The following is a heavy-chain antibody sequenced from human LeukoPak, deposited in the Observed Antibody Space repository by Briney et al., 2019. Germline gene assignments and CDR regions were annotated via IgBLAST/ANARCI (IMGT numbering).Heavy chain of an antibody. D-gene: IGHD2/OR15-2a*01. CDR1: GYTFTGYH. CDR2: INPNSGGT. Sequence: GASVKVSCKASGYTFTGYHVHWVRQAPGQGLEWMGWINPNSGGTKYAQKFEGRITMTRDTTITTAYMELNRLTSDDTALYFCAREIYDGFDIWGQETMVTVSS. V-gene: IGHV1-2*02. J-gene: IGHJ3*02. CDR3: AREIYDGFDI.